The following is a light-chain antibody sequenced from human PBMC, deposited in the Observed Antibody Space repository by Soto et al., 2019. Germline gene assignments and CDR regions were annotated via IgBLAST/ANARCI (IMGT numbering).Light chain of an antibody. CDR3: CSYAGTTTPYI. V-gene: IGLV2-23*02. J-gene: IGLJ1*01. CDR1: SSDVGGYNF. CDR2: EVS. Sequence: QSVLTQPASVSGSPGQSITISCTGTSSDVGGYNFVSWYQHLPGKAPKLVIYEVSKRPSGVFNRFSGSKSGNTASLTISGLQAEDEADYYCCSYAGTTTPYIFGTGTKLTVL.